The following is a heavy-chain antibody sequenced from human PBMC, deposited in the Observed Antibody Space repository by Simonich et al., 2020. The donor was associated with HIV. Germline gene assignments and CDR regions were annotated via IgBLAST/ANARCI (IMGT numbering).Heavy chain of an antibody. Sequence: VQLVESGGGLVQPGGSLRLSCAASGFTFSIYWMHWVRQAPGKGLVWVSRITSVGSSTNYADSVKGRFTISRDNAKNTLFLQMNSLTAEDTAVYYCARLGVLGWFDPWGQGTLVTVSS. CDR3: ARLGVLGWFDP. V-gene: IGHV3-74*01. CDR1: GFTFSIYW. D-gene: IGHD3-16*01. J-gene: IGHJ5*02. CDR2: ITSVGSST.